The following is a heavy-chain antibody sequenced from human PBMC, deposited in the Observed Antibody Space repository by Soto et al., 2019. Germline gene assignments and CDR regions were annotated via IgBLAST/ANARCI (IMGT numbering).Heavy chain of an antibody. Sequence: EVQLLESGGGFVQPGGSLRLSCAASGFTFSSYGMSWVRQAPGKGLEWDSSINNSGSRTYHADSVKGRFTISRDNSKNTLYLQMNSLRAEDTAVYYCAKARTDQSGTYFPFDYWGQGTLVTVSS. J-gene: IGHJ4*02. CDR1: GFTFSSYG. CDR3: AKARTDQSGTYFPFDY. CDR2: INNSGSRT. V-gene: IGHV3-23*01. D-gene: IGHD1-26*01.